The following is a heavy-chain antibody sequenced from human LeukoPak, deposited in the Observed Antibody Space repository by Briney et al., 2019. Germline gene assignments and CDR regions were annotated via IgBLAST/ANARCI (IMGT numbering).Heavy chain of an antibody. Sequence: TGGSLRLSCAASGFTFSSYNINWVRQAPGKRLECVSYISVSSRTIYYADSVKGRFTISRDNAKNSLYLQMNSLRDEDTAMYYCARPRVLGNCAGSSCYAFDIWGQGTMVTVSS. CDR2: ISVSSRTI. CDR1: GFTFSSYN. CDR3: ARPRVLGNCAGSSCYAFDI. J-gene: IGHJ3*02. V-gene: IGHV3-48*02. D-gene: IGHD2-15*01.